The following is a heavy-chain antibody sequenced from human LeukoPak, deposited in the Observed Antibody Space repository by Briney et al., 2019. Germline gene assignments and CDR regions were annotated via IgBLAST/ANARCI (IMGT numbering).Heavy chain of an antibody. CDR3: AKDWSYGGNSWKYFGS. V-gene: IGHV3-9*01. J-gene: IGHJ4*02. CDR2: ISWKSDSV. D-gene: IGHD4-17*01. CDR1: GFTFDDYA. Sequence: SLRLSCVASGFTFDDYAMHWVRQALGEGLERVSGISWKSDSVDYADSVKGRFTISRDNAKNSLYLQMNSLRADDTALYYCAKDWSYGGNSWKYFGSWGRGVLVTVSS.